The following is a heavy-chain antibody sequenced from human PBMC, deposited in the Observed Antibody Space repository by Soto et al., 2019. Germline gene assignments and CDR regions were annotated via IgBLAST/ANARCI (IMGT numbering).Heavy chain of an antibody. CDR3: ARLQFGQGCDL. CDR1: VGSISGGGFS. CDR2: ILHTGGT. J-gene: IGHJ5*02. V-gene: IGHV4-30-2*01. Sequence: PSETLSLTCSVSVGSISGGGFSWSWIRQPPGKGLEWIGYILHTGGTQYNPSLKSRVSMSVDKSKNQFSLHLTSVTAADTAVYYSARLQFGQGCDLCGEGSLVTVCS. D-gene: IGHD5-12*01.